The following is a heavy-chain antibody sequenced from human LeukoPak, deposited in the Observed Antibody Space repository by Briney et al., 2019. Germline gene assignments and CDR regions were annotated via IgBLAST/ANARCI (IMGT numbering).Heavy chain of an antibody. J-gene: IGHJ4*02. D-gene: IGHD3-22*01. V-gene: IGHV3-21*01. CDR2: ISSSSSYI. CDR3: ARVGAGDSSGPDY. Sequence: GGSLRLSCAASGFTFSSYSMNWVRQAPGKGLEWVSSISSSSSYIYYADSVKGRFTISRDNAKNSLYLQMNSLRAEDTAVYYCARVGAGDSSGPDYWGQGTLVTVSS. CDR1: GFTFSSYS.